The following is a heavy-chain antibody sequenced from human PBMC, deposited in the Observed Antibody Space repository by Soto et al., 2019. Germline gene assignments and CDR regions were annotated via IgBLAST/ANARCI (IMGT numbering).Heavy chain of an antibody. Sequence: EEQLVESGGGLVQPGGSLRLSCAASGFPFSRYWMHWIRQAPGKGLVWVSRINPDGRTTSYADSVKGRFTISRDNAKNTLYLQMNSLRAEDTAVYYCARVAVNEYNCHYWGQGALVTVSS. D-gene: IGHD1-1*01. CDR3: ARVAVNEYNCHY. CDR1: GFPFSRYW. V-gene: IGHV3-74*01. CDR2: INPDGRTT. J-gene: IGHJ4*02.